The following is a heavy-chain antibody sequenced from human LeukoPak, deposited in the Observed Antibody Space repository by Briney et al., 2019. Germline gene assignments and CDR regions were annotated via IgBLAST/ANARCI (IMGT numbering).Heavy chain of an antibody. J-gene: IGHJ4*02. Sequence: PGGSLRLSCAASRFTFSSYGMHWVRQAPGKGLEWVAVISYDGRNKNYADSVKGRFTISRDNAKNTLYLQMNSLRAEDTAVYYCAREWAIADWGQGTLVTVSS. CDR2: ISYDGRNK. CDR1: RFTFSSYG. V-gene: IGHV3-30*03. D-gene: IGHD6-13*01. CDR3: AREWAIAD.